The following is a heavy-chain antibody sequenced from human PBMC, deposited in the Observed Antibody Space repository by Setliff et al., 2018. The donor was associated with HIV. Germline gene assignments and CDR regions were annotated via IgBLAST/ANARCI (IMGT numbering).Heavy chain of an antibody. D-gene: IGHD6-19*01. Sequence: GGSLRLSCAASGFIFNNYAMSWVRQAPGKGLEWVSVISGSGGSTYVADSVKGRFTISRDNSENTLYLQMNSLRADDTAVYYCTKKGPKGQWLVDLYFDSWGQGTLVTVS. CDR1: GFIFNNYA. J-gene: IGHJ4*02. CDR2: ISGSGGST. CDR3: TKKGPKGQWLVDLYFDS. V-gene: IGHV3-23*01.